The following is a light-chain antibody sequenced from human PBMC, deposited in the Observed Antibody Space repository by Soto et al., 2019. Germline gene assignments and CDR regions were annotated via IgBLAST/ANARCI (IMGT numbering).Light chain of an antibody. V-gene: IGKV1-5*03. J-gene: IGKJ1*01. CDR2: KAS. CDR1: QSISSW. Sequence: DIQMTQTNSTLSASVGDRVTITCRASQSISSWLAWYQQKPGKAPKLLIYKASTLKSGVPSRFSGSGSGTEFTLTISSLQPDDFATYYCQHYNSYSEAFCQGTMV. CDR3: QHYNSYSEA.